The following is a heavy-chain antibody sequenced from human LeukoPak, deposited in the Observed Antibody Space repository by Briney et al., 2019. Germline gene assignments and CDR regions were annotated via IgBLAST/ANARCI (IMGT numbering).Heavy chain of an antibody. Sequence: ASVKVSCKASGYTFTSYGISWVRQAPGQGLEWMGWISAYNCNTNYAQKLQGRVTMTTDTSTSTAYMELRSLRSDDTAVYYCARAVRQNKYNWFDPWGQGTLVTVSS. D-gene: IGHD4-17*01. CDR2: ISAYNCNT. V-gene: IGHV1-18*01. CDR1: GYTFTSYG. J-gene: IGHJ5*02. CDR3: ARAVRQNKYNWFDP.